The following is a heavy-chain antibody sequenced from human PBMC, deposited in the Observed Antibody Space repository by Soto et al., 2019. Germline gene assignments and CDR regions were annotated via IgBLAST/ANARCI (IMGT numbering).Heavy chain of an antibody. CDR3: ARAYYDILTGMNYYYYYGMDV. D-gene: IGHD3-9*01. Sequence: ASVKVSCKASGYTFTGYYMHWVRQAPGQGLEWMGWINPNSGGTNYAQKFQGLVTMTRDTSISTAYMELSRLRSDDTAVYYCARAYYDILTGMNYYYYYGMDVWGQGTTVTVSS. CDR2: INPNSGGT. J-gene: IGHJ6*02. V-gene: IGHV1-2*04. CDR1: GYTFTGYY.